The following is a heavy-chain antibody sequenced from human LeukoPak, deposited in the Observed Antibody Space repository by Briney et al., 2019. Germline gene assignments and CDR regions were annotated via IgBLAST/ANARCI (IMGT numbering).Heavy chain of an antibody. CDR1: GFTISAHY. CDR3: ARVSRGVQSPLGFFYYLDV. CDR2: TRNKPNSYTT. D-gene: IGHD2/OR15-2a*01. V-gene: IGHV3-72*01. J-gene: IGHJ6*04. Sequence: GGSLRLSCAASGFTISAHYMDWVRQAPGKGLEWVGRTRNKPNSYTTDYAASVKGRFTISRDDSKNSQFLQMNSLRVEDTATYYCARVSRGVQSPLGFFYYLDVWGKGTPVTISS.